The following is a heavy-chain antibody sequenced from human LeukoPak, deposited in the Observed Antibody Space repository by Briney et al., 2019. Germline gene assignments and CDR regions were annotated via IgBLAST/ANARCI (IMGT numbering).Heavy chain of an antibody. J-gene: IGHJ6*02. CDR1: GYAFDSDG. Sequence: EASVKVSCKASGYAFDSDGISWVRQVPGQGLEWMGWISVYKTNATYAEKFQDRVTMTTDTSTSTAYMELRRLTSDDTAVYYCARDEGKWFGESYYYYYGMDVWGQGTTVSVSS. D-gene: IGHD3-10*01. CDR2: ISVYKTNA. V-gene: IGHV1-18*04. CDR3: ARDEGKWFGESYYYYYGMDV.